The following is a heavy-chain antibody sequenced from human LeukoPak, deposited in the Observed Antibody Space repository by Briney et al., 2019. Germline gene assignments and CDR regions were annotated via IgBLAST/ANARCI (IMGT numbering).Heavy chain of an antibody. CDR2: IYHSGST. CDR3: ARDSGYSGYDFDY. CDR1: GGSISSGGYY. J-gene: IGHJ4*02. Sequence: SQTLSLTFTVSGGSISSGGYYWSWIRQPPGKGLEWIGYIYHSGSTYYNPSLKSRVTISVDRSKNQFSLKLSSVTAADTAVYYCARDSGYSGYDFDYWGQGTLVTVSS. D-gene: IGHD5-12*01. V-gene: IGHV4-30-2*01.